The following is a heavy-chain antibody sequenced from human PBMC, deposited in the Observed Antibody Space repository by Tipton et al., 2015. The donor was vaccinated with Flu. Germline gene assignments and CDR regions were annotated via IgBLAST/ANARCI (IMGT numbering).Heavy chain of an antibody. V-gene: IGHV4-61*08. Sequence: TLSLTCTVSGGSLASGGYYWSWVRQHPGKGLEWIGYIYYSGSTNYNPSLKSRVTISVDTSKNQVSLKLHSVTAADTAVYYCARHPSRIAATGTGFDYWGQGILVTVSS. CDR1: GGSLASGGYY. CDR3: ARHPSRIAATGTGFDY. CDR2: IYYSGST. J-gene: IGHJ4*02. D-gene: IGHD6-13*01.